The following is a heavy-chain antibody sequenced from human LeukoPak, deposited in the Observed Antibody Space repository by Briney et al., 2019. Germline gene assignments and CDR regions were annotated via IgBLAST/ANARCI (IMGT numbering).Heavy chain of an antibody. CDR3: ARGVPATAIWDAFDI. V-gene: IGHV3-53*01. CDR1: GFTVSSNY. D-gene: IGHD2-2*01. CDR2: IYSGGST. Sequence: PGGSLRLSCAASGFTVSSNYMSWVRQAPGKGLEWVSVIYSGGSTYYADSVKGRFTISRDNSNNTLYLQMNSLRAEDTAVYYCARGVPATAIWDAFDIWGQGTMVTVSS. J-gene: IGHJ3*02.